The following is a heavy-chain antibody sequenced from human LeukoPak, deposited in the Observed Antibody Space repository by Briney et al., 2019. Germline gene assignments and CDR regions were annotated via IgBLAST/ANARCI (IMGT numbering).Heavy chain of an antibody. J-gene: IGHJ6*02. CDR3: ARDPDPAGLGDYGMDV. CDR1: GFTVGYNY. D-gene: IGHD6-13*01. Sequence: PGGSLRLSCAASGFTVGYNYMTWVRQAPGKGLEWVAAIYNSGSTYYADSVKGRFTISRDNSKNTLYLQMNSLRAEDTAVYYCARDPDPAGLGDYGMDVWGQGTTVTVSS. V-gene: IGHV3-53*01. CDR2: IYNSGST.